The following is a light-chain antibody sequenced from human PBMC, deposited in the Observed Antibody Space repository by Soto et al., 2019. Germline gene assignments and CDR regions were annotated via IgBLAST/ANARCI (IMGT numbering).Light chain of an antibody. CDR2: GAS. J-gene: IGKJ4*01. CDR1: QTVRTNY. V-gene: IGKV3-20*01. CDR3: QQYSDSPLT. Sequence: EIVLTQSPGTLSLSPGERATLSCRASQTVRTNYLAWFQHKPGQAPRLLIYGASSRATGIPDRFSGSGSGTDFTLTINRMKPEDFAVYFCQQYSDSPLTFGGGTTVEIK.